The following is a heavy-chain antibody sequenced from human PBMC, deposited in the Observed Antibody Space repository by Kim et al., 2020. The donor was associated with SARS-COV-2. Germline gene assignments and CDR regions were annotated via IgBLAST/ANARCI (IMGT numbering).Heavy chain of an antibody. V-gene: IGHV3-30*18. CDR2: ISHDGSNE. D-gene: IGHD3-9*01. J-gene: IGHJ4*02. Sequence: GGSLRLSFAAPGFTFRNYVMHWVRQAPGKGLEGVAVISHDGSNEYYADSVKGRLTISRDNSKNTLYRQINSLRAEDTAVHYCAKVCNILTGFYGPTPLHYWCPRTLFTVYS. CDR1: GFTFRNYV. CDR3: AKVCNILTGFYGPTPLHY.